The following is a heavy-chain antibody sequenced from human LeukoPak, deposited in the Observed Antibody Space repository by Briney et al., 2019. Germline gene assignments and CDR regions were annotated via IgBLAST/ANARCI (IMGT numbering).Heavy chain of an antibody. D-gene: IGHD3-9*01. CDR3: ASINYDILTGYQTGNFDY. J-gene: IGHJ4*02. CDR2: IYYSGST. V-gene: IGHV4-30-4*08. CDR1: GGSISSGDYY. Sequence: PSETLSLTCTVSGGSISSGDYYWSWIRQPPGKGLEWIGYIYYSGSTHYNPSLKSRVTISVDTSKNHFSLKLSSVSAADTAVYYCASINYDILTGYQTGNFDYWGQGTLVTVSS.